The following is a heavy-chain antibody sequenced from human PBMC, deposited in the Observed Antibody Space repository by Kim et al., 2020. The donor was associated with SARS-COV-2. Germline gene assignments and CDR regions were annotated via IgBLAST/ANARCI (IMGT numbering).Heavy chain of an antibody. D-gene: IGHD5-18*01. J-gene: IGHJ4*02. CDR2: IYYSGST. CDR1: GGSISSSSYY. CDR3: APSDTAMGYGAFDY. V-gene: IGHV4-39*01. Sequence: SETLSLTCTVSGGSISSSSYYWGWIRQPPGKGLEWIGSIYYSGSTYYNPSLKSRVTISVDTSKNQFSLKLSSVTAADTAVYYCAPSDTAMGYGAFDYWGQGTLVTVSS.